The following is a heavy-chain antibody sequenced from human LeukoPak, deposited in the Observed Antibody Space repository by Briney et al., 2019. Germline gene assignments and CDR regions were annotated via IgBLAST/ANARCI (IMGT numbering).Heavy chain of an antibody. V-gene: IGHV4-39*01. CDR3: ARHGRGYYYDSSGFS. Sequence: SETLSLTCTVSGGSIRSSSYYWGWIRQPPGKGLEWIGSISYSGNTYYNPSLKSRVTMSVDTSKNQFSLKLSSVTAADTVVYYCARHGRGYYYDSSGFSWGQGTLVTVSS. CDR1: GGSIRSSSYY. J-gene: IGHJ5*02. CDR2: ISYSGNT. D-gene: IGHD3-22*01.